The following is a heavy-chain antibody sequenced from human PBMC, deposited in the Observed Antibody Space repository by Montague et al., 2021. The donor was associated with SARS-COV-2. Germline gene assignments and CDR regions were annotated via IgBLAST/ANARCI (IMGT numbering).Heavy chain of an antibody. Sequence: SETLSLTCAVSGGSISSSNWWSWVRQPPGKGLEWIGEIHHSGSTNYNPSLKRRVTMSVDRSKNHFSLRLSSVTAADTAMYYCARGGYGGWTGYYFDYWGQGTLVTVSS. V-gene: IGHV4-4*02. CDR3: ARGGYGGWTGYYFDY. CDR2: IHHSGST. CDR1: GGSISSSNW. J-gene: IGHJ4*02. D-gene: IGHD4/OR15-4a*01.